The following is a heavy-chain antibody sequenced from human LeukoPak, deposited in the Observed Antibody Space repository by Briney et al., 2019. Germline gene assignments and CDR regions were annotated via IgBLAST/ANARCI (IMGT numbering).Heavy chain of an antibody. Sequence: PGRSLRPSCAASRFTFSSYGMHWVRQAPGKLLEWEAVIRYDGSNKFYADSVKGRFTISRDNSKNTLYLQMNSLRAEDTAVYYCAKEGVAAPYAFDIRGQGTMVTVSS. CDR2: IRYDGSNK. CDR3: AKEGVAAPYAFDI. V-gene: IGHV3-33*06. D-gene: IGHD2-15*01. CDR1: RFTFSSYG. J-gene: IGHJ3*02.